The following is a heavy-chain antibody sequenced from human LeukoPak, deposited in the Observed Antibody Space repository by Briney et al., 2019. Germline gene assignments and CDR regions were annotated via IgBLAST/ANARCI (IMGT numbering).Heavy chain of an antibody. CDR3: ARVRYGGLDY. CDR1: GGSISGSSYY. V-gene: IGHV4-39*07. J-gene: IGHJ4*02. D-gene: IGHD4-23*01. CDR2: IYYSGST. Sequence: PSGTLSLTCTVSGGSISGSSYYWGWIRQPPGKGLEWIGSIYYSGSTYYNPSLKSRVTISVDTSKNQFSLKLSSVTAADTAVYYCARVRYGGLDYWGQGTLVTVSS.